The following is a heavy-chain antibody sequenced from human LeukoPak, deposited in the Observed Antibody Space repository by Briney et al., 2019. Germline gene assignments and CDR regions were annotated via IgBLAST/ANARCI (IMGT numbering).Heavy chain of an antibody. V-gene: IGHV4-38-2*02. CDR1: GYSISSGYY. J-gene: IGHJ4*02. Sequence: PSETLSLTCTVSGYSISSGYYWGWIRQPPGEGLEWIGSIYHSGSTYYNPSLKSRVTISVDTSKNQFSLKLSSVTAADTAVYYCARGGYSYGYRGDFDYWGQGTLVTVSS. D-gene: IGHD5-18*01. CDR3: ARGGYSYGYRGDFDY. CDR2: IYHSGST.